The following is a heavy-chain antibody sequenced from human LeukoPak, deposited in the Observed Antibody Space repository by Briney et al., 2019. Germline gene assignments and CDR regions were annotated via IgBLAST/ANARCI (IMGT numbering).Heavy chain of an antibody. CDR1: GFIFSNYG. V-gene: IGHV3-23*01. D-gene: IGHD3-3*01. CDR2: ISARGSAT. Sequence: GGSLRLSCAASGFIFSNYGMNWVRQAPGKGLEWVAAISARGSATFYADSVRGRFTISRDNSKSTTYLQMNSLRAEDTAVFYCAKDLSLRDFWSGYFDHWGQGIPVTVSS. J-gene: IGHJ4*02. CDR3: AKDLSLRDFWSGYFDH.